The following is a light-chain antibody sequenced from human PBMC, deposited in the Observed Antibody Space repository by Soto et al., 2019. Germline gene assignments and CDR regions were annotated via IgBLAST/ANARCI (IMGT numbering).Light chain of an antibody. J-gene: IGLJ2*01. V-gene: IGLV2-8*01. CDR3: SSYAGSNNFVV. CDR1: SSDVGAYSY. Sequence: QSALTQPPSASGSPGQSVTISCTGTSSDVGAYSYVSWYQHHPGKAPKLMIYEVSKRPSGVPDRFSGSKSGNTASLTVSGLQAEDEADYSCSSYAGSNNFVVFGGGTKLTVL. CDR2: EVS.